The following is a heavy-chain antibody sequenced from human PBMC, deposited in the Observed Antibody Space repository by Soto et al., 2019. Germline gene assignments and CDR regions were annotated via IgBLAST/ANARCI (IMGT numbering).Heavy chain of an antibody. Sequence: ASVKVSCKASGYTFTSYDINWVRQATGQGLEWMGWMNPNSGNTGYAQKFQGRVTMTRNTSISTAYMELSSLRSEDTAVYYCARGKDDFWNGYGSYYYYGMDVWGQGTTVTVSS. CDR2: MNPNSGNT. CDR3: ARGKDDFWNGYGSYYYYGMDV. D-gene: IGHD3-3*01. V-gene: IGHV1-8*01. CDR1: GYTFTSYD. J-gene: IGHJ6*02.